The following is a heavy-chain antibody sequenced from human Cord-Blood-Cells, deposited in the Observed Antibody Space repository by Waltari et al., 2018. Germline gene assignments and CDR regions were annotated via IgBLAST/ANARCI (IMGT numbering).Heavy chain of an antibody. J-gene: IGHJ6*02. CDR2: MNPNSGNT. Sequence: QVQLVQSGAEVKKPGASVKVSCKASGYTFTSYDINWVRQATGQGLEWMGWMNPNSGNTGYAKKFQGRVTMTRNTSISTAYMELSSLRSEDTAVYYCARRKGGWYYYYYGMDVWGQGTTVTVSS. CDR1: GYTFTSYD. V-gene: IGHV1-8*01. CDR3: ARRKGGWYYYYYGMDV. D-gene: IGHD6-19*01.